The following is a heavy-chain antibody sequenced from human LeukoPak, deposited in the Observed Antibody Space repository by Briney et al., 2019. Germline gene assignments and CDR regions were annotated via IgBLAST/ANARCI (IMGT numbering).Heavy chain of an antibody. D-gene: IGHD3-10*01. V-gene: IGHV4-34*01. CDR2: INHSGST. CDR3: AKGGAGYYGSGSEYGMDV. CDR1: GGSFSGYY. Sequence: SETLSLTCAVYGGSFSGYYWSWLRQPPGKGLKWIGEINHSGSTNYNPSLKSRVTISVDTSKNQFSLKLSSVTAADTAVYYCAKGGAGYYGSGSEYGMDVWGKGTTVTVSS. J-gene: IGHJ6*04.